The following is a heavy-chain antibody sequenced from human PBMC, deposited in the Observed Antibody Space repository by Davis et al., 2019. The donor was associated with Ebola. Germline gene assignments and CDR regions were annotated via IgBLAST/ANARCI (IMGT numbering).Heavy chain of an antibody. V-gene: IGHV1-69*13. CDR3: ARDFDGGNYYFDD. Sequence: SSVTVSFKTSGGSFISHPISWVRQAPRQGLEWMGGIIPIFDTPHYAQKFQGRITITADASTSTAYMELSSLRSEDTATYFCARDFDGGNYYFDDWGPGTPVTVSS. CDR2: IIPIFDTP. CDR1: GGSFISHP. J-gene: IGHJ4*02. D-gene: IGHD3-9*01.